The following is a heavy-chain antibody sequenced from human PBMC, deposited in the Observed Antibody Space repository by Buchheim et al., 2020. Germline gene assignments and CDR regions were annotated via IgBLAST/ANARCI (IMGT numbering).Heavy chain of an antibody. V-gene: IGHV4-34*01. CDR1: GGSFSGNY. D-gene: IGHD2-2*01. J-gene: IGHJ6*02. CDR3: ARGLVVVPVRRPWGMDV. CDR2: INHSGST. Sequence: QVQLQQWGAGLLKPSETLSLTCAVYGGSFSGNYWSWIRQTPGKGLEWIGEINHSGSTNYNPSLKSRVTISVDTSKNQFSLKLSSVTAADTAVYYCARGLVVVPVRRPWGMDVWGQGTT.